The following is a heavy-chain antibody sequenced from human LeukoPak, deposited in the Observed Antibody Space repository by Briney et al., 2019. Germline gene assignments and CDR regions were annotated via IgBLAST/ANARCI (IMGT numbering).Heavy chain of an antibody. CDR1: GGSISSGDYY. V-gene: IGHV4-30-4*01. CDR2: IYYSGST. J-gene: IGHJ4*02. D-gene: IGHD3-16*02. CDR3: ATSLRLGELSSFDY. Sequence: SETLSLTCTVSGGSISSGDYYWSWIRQPPGTGLEWIGYIYYSGSTYYNPSLKSRVTISVDTSKNQFSLKLSSVTAADTAVYYCATSLRLGELSSFDYWGQGTLVTVSS.